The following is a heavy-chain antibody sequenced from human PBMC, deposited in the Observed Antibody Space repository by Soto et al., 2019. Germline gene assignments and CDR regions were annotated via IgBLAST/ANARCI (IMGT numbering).Heavy chain of an antibody. CDR2: ISWNSGSI. V-gene: IGHV3-9*01. Sequence: EVQLVESGGGLVQPGRSLRLSCAASGFTFDDYAMHWVRQAPGKGLEWVSGISWNSGSIGYADSVTGRFTISRDNAKNSLYLQMNSLRAEDTALYYCAKDGTDGYALEYFDYWGQGTLFTVSS. CDR3: AKDGTDGYALEYFDY. CDR1: GFTFDDYA. J-gene: IGHJ4*02. D-gene: IGHD5-12*01.